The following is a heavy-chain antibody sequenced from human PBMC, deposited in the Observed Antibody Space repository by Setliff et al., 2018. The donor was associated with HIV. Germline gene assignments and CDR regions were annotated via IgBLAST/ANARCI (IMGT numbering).Heavy chain of an antibody. V-gene: IGHV4-38-2*01. J-gene: IGHJ5*02. CDR3: ARHCGGYDSSGYYNNWFDP. CDR1: GFSISSRYY. D-gene: IGHD3-22*01. Sequence: SETLSLTCDVSGFSISSRYYWGWIRQSPGKGLEWIGNLYHTGSSYYNPSLNDRATISIDTSKNPFSLQLSSVTAADTAVYSCARHCGGYDSSGYYNNWFDPWGQGTLVTASS. CDR2: LYHTGSS.